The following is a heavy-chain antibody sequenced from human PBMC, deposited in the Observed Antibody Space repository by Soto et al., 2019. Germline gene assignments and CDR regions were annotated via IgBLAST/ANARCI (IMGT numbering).Heavy chain of an antibody. CDR3: AKGYGDFDY. V-gene: IGHV3-23*01. D-gene: IGHD3-16*01. CDR2: ISSSGGST. Sequence: EVQLLESGGGLVQPGGSLRLSCAASGFTFSTYAMSWVRQAPGKGLEWVSAISSSGGSTYYADSVKGRFTISRDNAKDTLYLQMNSLRAEDTAVYSCAKGYGDFDYWGQGTLVTVSS. J-gene: IGHJ4*02. CDR1: GFTFSTYA.